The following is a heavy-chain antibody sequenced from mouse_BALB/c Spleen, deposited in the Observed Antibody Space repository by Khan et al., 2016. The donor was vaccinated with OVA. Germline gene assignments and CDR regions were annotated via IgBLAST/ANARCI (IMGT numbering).Heavy chain of an antibody. J-gene: IGHJ4*01. CDR3: ARAFTTVVATDYAMDY. Sequence: QVQLKESGPGLVAPSQSLSITCTVSGFSLTSYGVHWVRQPPGKGLEWLGVIWAGGSTNYNSALMSRLSISKDNSKSQVFLKMNSLQTDDTAMYYCARAFTTVVATDYAMDYWGQGPSVTVSS. D-gene: IGHD1-1*01. CDR2: IWAGGST. V-gene: IGHV2-9*02. CDR1: GFSLTSYG.